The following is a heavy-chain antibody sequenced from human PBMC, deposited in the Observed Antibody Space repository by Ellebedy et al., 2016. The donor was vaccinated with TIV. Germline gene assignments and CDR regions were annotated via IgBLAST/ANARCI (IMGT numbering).Heavy chain of an antibody. V-gene: IGHV3-33*01. D-gene: IGHD6-19*01. CDR2: IWSDGSHT. Sequence: GGSLRLXXAASGFSFSSHGMHWVRQAPGKGLEWVASIWSDGSHTYYPDSVRGRFTISRDNSKNTLFLQMNNLRAEDTAVYYCAREVSSGWYYFDNWGQGALVTVSS. CDR3: AREVSSGWYYFDN. J-gene: IGHJ4*02. CDR1: GFSFSSHG.